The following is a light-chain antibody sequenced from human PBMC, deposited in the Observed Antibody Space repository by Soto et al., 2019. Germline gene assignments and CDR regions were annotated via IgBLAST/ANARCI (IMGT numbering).Light chain of an antibody. CDR2: DVS. CDR3: SSYTSSSLDVI. Sequence: QSALTQPASVSGSPGQSITISCTGTSSDVGGFNYVSWYQQHPGKAPKLMIYDVSNRPSGVSNRFSGSKSGNMASLTISGLQAEDEADYYCSSYTSSSLDVIFGGGTKLTVL. CDR1: SSDVGGFNY. J-gene: IGLJ2*01. V-gene: IGLV2-14*01.